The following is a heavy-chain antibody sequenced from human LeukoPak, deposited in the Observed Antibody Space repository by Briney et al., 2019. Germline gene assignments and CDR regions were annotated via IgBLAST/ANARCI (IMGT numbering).Heavy chain of an antibody. CDR1: GFTFSSDA. Sequence: GGSLRLSCAASGFTFSSDAMSWVRQAPGKGLEWVSAISGSGGSTYYADSVKGRFTISRDNSKNTLYLQMNSLRAEDTAVYYCAKDKVAGTWVNYWGQGTLVTVSS. CDR2: ISGSGGST. CDR3: AKDKVAGTWVNY. D-gene: IGHD6-19*01. J-gene: IGHJ4*02. V-gene: IGHV3-23*01.